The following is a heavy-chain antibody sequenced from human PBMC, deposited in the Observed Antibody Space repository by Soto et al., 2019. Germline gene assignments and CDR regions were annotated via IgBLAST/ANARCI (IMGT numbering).Heavy chain of an antibody. CDR1: GFTFTSSA. CDR2: IVVGSGNT. D-gene: IGHD3-22*01. CDR3: TTIGSGYWMGDYYYYGMDV. V-gene: IGHV1-58*01. Sequence: ASVKVSCKASGFTFTSSAVQWVRQARGQRLEWIGWIVVGSGNTNYAQKFQERVTITRDMSTSTAYMELSSLRSEDTAVYYCTTIGSGYWMGDYYYYGMDVWGQGTTVTAP. J-gene: IGHJ6*02.